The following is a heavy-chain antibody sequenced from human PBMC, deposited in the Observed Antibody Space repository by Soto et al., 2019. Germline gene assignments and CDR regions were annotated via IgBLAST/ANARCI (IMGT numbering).Heavy chain of an antibody. Sequence: EVQLLDSGGGLVQPGGSLRLSCAASGFTFSSSAMSWVRQAPGKGLEWVSAVSGSGGTTYYADSVRGCFTISRDKSKNTLYLQMNSLRAEDTAIYCCARCTVDTIVTSGWCHYLDPWGQGTLVTVSS. V-gene: IGHV3-23*01. J-gene: IGHJ5*02. CDR3: ARCTVDTIVTSGWCHYLDP. D-gene: IGHD6-19*01. CDR2: VSGSGGTT. CDR1: GFTFSSSA.